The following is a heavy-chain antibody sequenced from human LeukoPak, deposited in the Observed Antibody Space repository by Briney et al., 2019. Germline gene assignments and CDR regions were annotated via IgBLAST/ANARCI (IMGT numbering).Heavy chain of an antibody. D-gene: IGHD3-16*01. V-gene: IGHV3-23*01. J-gene: IGHJ4*02. CDR3: AKDNADYPIYYFDS. Sequence: PGGSLRLSCAASGFTFSTYAMNWVRQAPGKGLEWVSGISGSGGGKFYADSVKGRYTISRDKSKSTLYLQMNSLKAEDAAVYYCAKDNADYPIYYFDSWGQGTLVTVSS. CDR2: ISGSGGGK. CDR1: GFTFSTYA.